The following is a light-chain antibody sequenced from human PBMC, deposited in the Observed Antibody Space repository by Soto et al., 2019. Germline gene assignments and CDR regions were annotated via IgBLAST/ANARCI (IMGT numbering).Light chain of an antibody. CDR2: EVT. CDR1: SSDVGGYNY. J-gene: IGLJ3*02. V-gene: IGLV2-8*01. Sequence: QSAQTQPPSASGSPGQSVTISCTGTSSDVGGYNYVSWHQQYPGRAPKLMIYEVTKRPSGVPDRFSGSKSGNTASLTVSGLQAEDEADYYCSSYAASNNFYFVFGGGTKVTVL. CDR3: SSYAASNNFYFV.